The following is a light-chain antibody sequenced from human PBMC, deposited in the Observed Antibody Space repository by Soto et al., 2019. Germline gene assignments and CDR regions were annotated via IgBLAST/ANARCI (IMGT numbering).Light chain of an antibody. J-gene: IGLJ2*01. CDR1: SSDVGGYKY. V-gene: IGLV2-14*03. Sequence: QSALTQPASVSGSPGQSITISCTATSSDVGGYKYVSWYQQHPGKAPKLMIYDVSNRPSGVSNRFSGSKSGNTASLTISGLQAEDEADYYCSSYTSSSPHVVFGGGTKLTVL. CDR2: DVS. CDR3: SSYTSSSPHVV.